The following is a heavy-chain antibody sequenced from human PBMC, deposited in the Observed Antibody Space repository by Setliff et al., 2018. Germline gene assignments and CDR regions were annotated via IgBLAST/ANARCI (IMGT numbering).Heavy chain of an antibody. CDR1: GDSIGSGDYF. J-gene: IGHJ3*01. CDR3: AREVGTSTSSDAFDV. V-gene: IGHV4-30-4*08. CDR2: IYHSGSA. Sequence: SETLSLTCTVSGDSIGSGDYFWSWIRQPPGKGLEWIAYIYHSGSAYYNPSLKSRVTMSVGTSKNQFSLHLTSVTAADTAVYYCAREVGTSTSSDAFDVWGQGMMVTVSS. D-gene: IGHD1-26*01.